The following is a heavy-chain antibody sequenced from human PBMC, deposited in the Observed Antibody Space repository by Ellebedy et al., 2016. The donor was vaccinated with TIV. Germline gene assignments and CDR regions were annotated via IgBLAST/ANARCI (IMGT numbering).Heavy chain of an antibody. CDR2: SKSKTDGGTT. V-gene: IGHV3-15*07. CDR1: GFTLSKAW. D-gene: IGHD6-13*01. Sequence: GESLKISCAASGFTLSKAWMNWVRQAPGKGLEWVGRSKSKTDGGTTDYAAPVKGRFTISRNDSKNTLYLQMNSLKTGDTAVYYCTTTYSSSWHGDDYWGQGTLVTVSS. CDR3: TTTYSSSWHGDDY. J-gene: IGHJ4*02.